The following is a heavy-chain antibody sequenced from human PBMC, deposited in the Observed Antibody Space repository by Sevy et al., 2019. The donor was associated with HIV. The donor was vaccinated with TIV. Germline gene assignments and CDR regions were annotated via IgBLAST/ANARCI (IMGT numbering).Heavy chain of an antibody. V-gene: IGHV3-30-3*01. D-gene: IGHD3-22*01. CDR1: GFTFSSYA. CDR3: ARGEGSTYYYDSSGYLYAFDI. CDR2: ISYDGSNK. J-gene: IGHJ3*02. Sequence: GGSLRLSCAASGFTFSSYAMHWVRQAPGKGLEWMAVISYDGSNKYYADSVKGRFTISRDNSKNTLYLQMNSLRAEDTAVYYCARGEGSTYYYDSSGYLYAFDIWGQGTMVTVSS.